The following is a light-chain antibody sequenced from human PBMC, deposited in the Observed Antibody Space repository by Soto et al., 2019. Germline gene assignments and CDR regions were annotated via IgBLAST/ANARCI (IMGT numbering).Light chain of an antibody. CDR3: SSFGGGNIVL. CDR1: SSDVGGYNF. J-gene: IGLJ3*02. CDR2: EVS. V-gene: IGLV2-8*01. Sequence: QSALTQPPSASGSPGQSVTISCTGTSSDVGGYNFVSWYQQHPGKVPKTMIYEVSKRPSGVPERFSGSKSGNTASLTVSGLQAEDEADYYCSSFGGGNIVLFGGGTKLTVL.